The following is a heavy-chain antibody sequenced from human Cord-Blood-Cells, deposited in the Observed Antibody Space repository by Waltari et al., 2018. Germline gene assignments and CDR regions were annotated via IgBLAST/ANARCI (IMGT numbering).Heavy chain of an antibody. CDR2: IYPGESDT. Sequence: EVQLVQSGAEVKKPGESLKISCKGSGYSFTSYWIGWVRQMPGKGLEWMGIIYPGESDTRYSPSSQGQDTSSADKSISTAYLQWSGLKASDTAMYYCARHDVDTAMGYYYDGMDVWGQGTTVTVSS. CDR1: GYSFTSYW. D-gene: IGHD5-18*01. J-gene: IGHJ6*02. V-gene: IGHV5-51*01. CDR3: ARHDVDTAMGYYYDGMDV.